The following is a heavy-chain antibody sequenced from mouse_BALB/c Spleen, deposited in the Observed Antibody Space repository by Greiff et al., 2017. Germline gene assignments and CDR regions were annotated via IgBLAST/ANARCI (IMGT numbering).Heavy chain of an antibody. V-gene: IGHV1-63*02. Sequence: VQLVESGAELVRPGTSVKISCTASGYTFTNYWLGWVKQRPGHGLEWIGDIYPGGGYTNYNEKFKGTATLTADTSSSTAYMQLSSLTSEDAAVYFCARVYRYDEGYCDYGGQGTTLTVSS. CDR1: GYTFTNYW. CDR2: IYPGGGYT. D-gene: IGHD2-14*01. CDR3: ARVYRYDEGYCDY. J-gene: IGHJ2*01.